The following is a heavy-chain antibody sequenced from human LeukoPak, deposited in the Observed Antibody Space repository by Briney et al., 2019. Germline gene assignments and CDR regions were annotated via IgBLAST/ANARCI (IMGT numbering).Heavy chain of an antibody. CDR1: GHTFTSYG. Sequence: ASVYVSCKASGHTFTSYGISWVRQAPGQGREWMGWISVYNVNTNYAQKLQGRVTMTTDTSTSTAYMELRSLRSDDTAVYYCARDMEPTITMVRGVIPFDPWGQGTLLTLSA. J-gene: IGHJ5*02. CDR2: ISVYNVNT. D-gene: IGHD3-10*01. V-gene: IGHV1-18*01. CDR3: ARDMEPTITMVRGVIPFDP.